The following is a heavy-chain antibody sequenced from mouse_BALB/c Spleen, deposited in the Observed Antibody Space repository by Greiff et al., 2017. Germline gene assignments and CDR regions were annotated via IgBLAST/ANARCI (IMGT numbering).Heavy chain of an antibody. Sequence: QVQLKESGAELVRPGTSVKVSCKASGYAFTNYLIEWVKQRPGQGLEWIGVINPGSGGTNYNEKFKGKATMTADKSSSTAYMQLSSLTSDDSAVYFCARRYGSSGLAYWGQGTLVTVSA. CDR1: GYAFTNYL. J-gene: IGHJ3*01. D-gene: IGHD1-1*01. V-gene: IGHV1-54*01. CDR2: INPGSGGT. CDR3: ARRYGSSGLAY.